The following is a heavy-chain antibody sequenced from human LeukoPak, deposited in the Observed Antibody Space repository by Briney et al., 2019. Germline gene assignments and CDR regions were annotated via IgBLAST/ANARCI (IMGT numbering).Heavy chain of an antibody. V-gene: IGHV4-34*01. D-gene: IGHD4-17*01. Sequence: PPETLSLTCAVYGGSFSGYYWSWIRQPPGKGLEWIGEINHSGSTNYNPSLKSRVTISVDTSKNQFSLKLSSVTAADTAVYYCARVTYGDYSGGAFDIWGQGTMVTVSS. CDR2: INHSGST. J-gene: IGHJ3*02. CDR1: GGSFSGYY. CDR3: ARVTYGDYSGGAFDI.